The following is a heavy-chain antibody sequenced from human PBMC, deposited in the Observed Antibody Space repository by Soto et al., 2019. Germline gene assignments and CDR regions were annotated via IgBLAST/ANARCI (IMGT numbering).Heavy chain of an antibody. CDR2: IIPILGIA. V-gene: IGHV1-69*08. D-gene: IGHD3-10*01. CDR1: GGTFSSYT. CDR3: AGDLGTWFGELLLGKNEMDV. Sequence: QVQLVQSGAEVKKPGSSVKVSCKASGGTFSSYTISWVRQAPGQGLEWMGRIIPILGIANYAQKFQGRVTITADKSTSTAYMELSSLRSEDTAVYYCAGDLGTWFGELLLGKNEMDVWGKGTTVTVSS. J-gene: IGHJ6*04.